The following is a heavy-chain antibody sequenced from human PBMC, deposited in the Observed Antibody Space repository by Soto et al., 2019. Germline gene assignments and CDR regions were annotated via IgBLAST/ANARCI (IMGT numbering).Heavy chain of an antibody. V-gene: IGHV4-34*01. Sequence: QVQLQQWGAGLLKPSETLSLTCAVYGGSFSGYYWSWIRQPPGQGLEWIVEINHSGSTNYNPSLKSRVTISVDTSKNQVSLKLSSVTAADTAVYYCARGVAYYYGSGSRNPYYYYYYGMDVWCQGTTVTVSS. CDR1: GGSFSGYY. CDR2: INHSGST. CDR3: ARGVAYYYGSGSRNPYYYYYYGMDV. D-gene: IGHD3-10*01. J-gene: IGHJ6*02.